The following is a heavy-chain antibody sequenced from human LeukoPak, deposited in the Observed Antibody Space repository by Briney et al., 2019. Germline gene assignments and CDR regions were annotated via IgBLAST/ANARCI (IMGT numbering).Heavy chain of an antibody. D-gene: IGHD2-15*01. Sequence: GGSLTLYCAASGFTFSSYAMHWLRQAPGQGLEWVAVISYDGSNKYYADSVKVRFTISRDNSKTTLYLQMKSLNATDTADYDCARDHPDIVADGHAFDIWGQGTMLTVSS. CDR2: ISYDGSNK. V-gene: IGHV3-30-3*01. CDR3: ARDHPDIVADGHAFDI. CDR1: GFTFSSYA. J-gene: IGHJ3*02.